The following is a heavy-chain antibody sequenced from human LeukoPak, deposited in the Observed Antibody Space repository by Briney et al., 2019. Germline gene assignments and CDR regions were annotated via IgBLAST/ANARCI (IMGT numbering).Heavy chain of an antibody. Sequence: PGGSLRLSCAASGFIFRNYNMNWVRQAPGKGLEWVSSITSSSNYIYYADSMKGRFTISRDNAKNSLYLQMNSLRADDTAVYYCAKHDSSSFDAFDIWGQGTMVTVSS. CDR2: ITSSSNYI. CDR3: AKHDSSSFDAFDI. V-gene: IGHV3-21*04. CDR1: GFIFRNYN. D-gene: IGHD6-13*01. J-gene: IGHJ3*02.